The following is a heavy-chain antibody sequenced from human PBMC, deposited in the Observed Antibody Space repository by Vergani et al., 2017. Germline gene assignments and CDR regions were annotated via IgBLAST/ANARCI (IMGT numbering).Heavy chain of an antibody. Sequence: EVQLLESGGGLVQPGGSLRLSCAASGFTFSSYAMSWVRQAPGKGLEWVSAISGSGGSTYYADSVKGRFTISRDNSKNSLHLQMNNLRAEDTAVYYCARQSRDVFCTNGVCPRGYWGQGALVTVSS. CDR3: ARQSRDVFCTNGVCPRGY. J-gene: IGHJ4*02. V-gene: IGHV3-23*01. D-gene: IGHD2-8*01. CDR2: ISGSGGST. CDR1: GFTFSSYA.